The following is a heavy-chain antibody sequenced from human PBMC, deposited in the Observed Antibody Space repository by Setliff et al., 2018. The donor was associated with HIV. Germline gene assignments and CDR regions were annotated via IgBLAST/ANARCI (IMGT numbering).Heavy chain of an antibody. CDR2: IRSKANSYAT. J-gene: IGHJ4*02. V-gene: IGHV3-73*01. Sequence: GGSLRLSCAASGFTFSGSAMHWVRQASGKGLEWVGRIRSKANSYATAYADAVKGRFTISRDNFRNTLSLQMNSLTAEDSAIYYCAKVDDGQCNTFNCRDFDYWGRGTLVTVSS. D-gene: IGHD1-1*01. CDR1: GFTFSGSA. CDR3: AKVDDGQCNTFNCRDFDY.